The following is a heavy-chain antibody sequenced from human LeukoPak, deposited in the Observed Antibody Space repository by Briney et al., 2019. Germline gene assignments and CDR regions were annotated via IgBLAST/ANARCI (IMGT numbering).Heavy chain of an antibody. D-gene: IGHD3-22*01. CDR2: IIPLFGTA. V-gene: IGHV1-69*13. CDR3: ARVWGQGSSGYYPF. Sequence: SVTVSCTASGGTFSSYAISWVRQAPGQRLDWMGGIIPLFGTAHYAQKFLGRVTITADESTSTAYMELSSLRSEDTAVYYCARVWGQGSSGYYPFWGQGTLVTVSS. J-gene: IGHJ4*02. CDR1: GGTFSSYA.